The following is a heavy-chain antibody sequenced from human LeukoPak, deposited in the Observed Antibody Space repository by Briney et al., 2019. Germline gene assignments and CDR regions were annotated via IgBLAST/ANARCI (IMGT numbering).Heavy chain of an antibody. Sequence: GRSLRLSCAASGFTFSSYGMHWVRQAPGKGLEWVAVISYDGSNKYYADSVKGRFTISRDNAKNSLYLQMNSLRAEDTAVYYCAKRRQLERHIDYWGQGTLVTVSS. D-gene: IGHD1-1*01. V-gene: IGHV3-30*18. J-gene: IGHJ4*02. CDR1: GFTFSSYG. CDR2: ISYDGSNK. CDR3: AKRRQLERHIDY.